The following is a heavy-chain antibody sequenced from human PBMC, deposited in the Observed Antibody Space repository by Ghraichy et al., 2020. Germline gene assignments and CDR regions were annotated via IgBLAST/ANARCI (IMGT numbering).Heavy chain of an antibody. D-gene: IGHD3-10*01. CDR2: LPSTGAST. V-gene: IGHV3-23*01. J-gene: IGHJ4*02. CDR1: GFTFSTYA. Sequence: GGSLRLSCAASGFTFSTYAMSWVRQAPGKGLEWVSTLPSTGASTYYGDSVKGRFSISRDNSKNTLHLQMNSLRAEDTAVYYCAKKGGSGSYYYFDSWGQGTLVTVSS. CDR3: AKKGGSGSYYYFDS.